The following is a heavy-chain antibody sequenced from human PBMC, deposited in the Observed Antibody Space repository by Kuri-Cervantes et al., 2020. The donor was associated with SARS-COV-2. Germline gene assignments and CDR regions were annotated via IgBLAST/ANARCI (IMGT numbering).Heavy chain of an antibody. CDR2: ISWNSNNI. J-gene: IGHJ4*02. Sequence: GGSLRLSCAASGFTFDDYAMHWVRQAPGKGLEWVSGISWNSNNIDYVDSVKGRFTISRDNAKNSLYLQMNSLGVEDTAVYYCARDGGVACSSTSCYYDYWGQGTLVTVSS. CDR3: ARDGGVACSSTSCYYDY. D-gene: IGHD2-2*01. CDR1: GFTFDDYA. V-gene: IGHV3-9*01.